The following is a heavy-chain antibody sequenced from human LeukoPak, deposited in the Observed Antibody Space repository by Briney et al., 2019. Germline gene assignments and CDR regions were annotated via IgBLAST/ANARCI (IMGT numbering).Heavy chain of an antibody. CDR3: ARSRGYSYAQDY. CDR2: IFSSGST. D-gene: IGHD5-18*01. V-gene: IGHV4-39*01. J-gene: IGHJ4*02. CDR1: GGSTSVYTAYS. Sequence: SETLSLTCTVSGGSTSVYTAYSWGWIRQPPGKGLEWIGGIFSSGSTYYNPSLKSRVTISVDTSKNQFSLKLSSVTAADTAVYFCARSRGYSYAQDYWGQGTLVTVFS.